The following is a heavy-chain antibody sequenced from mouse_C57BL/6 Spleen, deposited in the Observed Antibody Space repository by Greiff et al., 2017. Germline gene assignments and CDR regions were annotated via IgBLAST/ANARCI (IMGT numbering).Heavy chain of an antibody. D-gene: IGHD1-1*01. Sequence: EVKLLESGAELVKPGASVKLSCTASGFNIKDYYMHWVKQRTEQGLEWIGRIDPEDGETKYAPKFQGKATITADTFSNTAYLQLSSLTSEDTAVYYCARDYSDSSYYAMDYWGQGTSVTVSS. V-gene: IGHV14-2*01. CDR1: GFNIKDYY. CDR3: ARDYSDSSYYAMDY. CDR2: IDPEDGET. J-gene: IGHJ4*01.